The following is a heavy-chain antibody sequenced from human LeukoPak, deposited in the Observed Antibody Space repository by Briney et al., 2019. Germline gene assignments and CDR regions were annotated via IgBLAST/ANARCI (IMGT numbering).Heavy chain of an antibody. Sequence: PSETLSLTCAVSGGSISSSYWWTWVRQPPGKGLEWIGEIYHSGSANYNPSLESRVSISVDKSKNQFSLKLSSVTAADTAVYYCARGRKYYYGSGAYYYYMDVWGKGTTVTVSS. D-gene: IGHD3-10*01. CDR3: ARGRKYYYGSGAYYYYMDV. CDR2: IYHSGSA. J-gene: IGHJ6*03. CDR1: GGSISSSYW. V-gene: IGHV4-4*02.